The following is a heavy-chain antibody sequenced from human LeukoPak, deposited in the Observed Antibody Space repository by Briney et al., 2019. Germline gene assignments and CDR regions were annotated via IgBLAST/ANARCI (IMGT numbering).Heavy chain of an antibody. V-gene: IGHV4-4*09. Sequence: SETLSLTCTVSGGSISSYYWSWIRQPPGEGLEWIGYIYTSGSTNYNPSLKSRVTISVDTSKNQFSLKLSSVTAADTAVYYCARDGYKSDYWGQGTLVTVSS. D-gene: IGHD5-24*01. CDR3: ARDGYKSDY. CDR1: GGSISSYY. CDR2: IYTSGST. J-gene: IGHJ4*02.